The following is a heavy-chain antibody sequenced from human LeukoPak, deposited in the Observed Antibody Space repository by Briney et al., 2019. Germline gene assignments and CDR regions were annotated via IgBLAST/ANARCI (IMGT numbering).Heavy chain of an antibody. J-gene: IGHJ4*02. CDR2: INPNSGGT. D-gene: IGHD5-18*01. CDR3: ASGGGYSYGTPITYFDY. Sequence: ASVKVSCKASGYTFTGYYMHWVRQAPGQGLEWMGWINPNSGGTNYAQTFQGRVTMTRDTSISTAYMALNGQRSGDTAVYYCASGGGYSYGTPITYFDYWGQGTLVTVSS. CDR1: GYTFTGYY. V-gene: IGHV1-2*02.